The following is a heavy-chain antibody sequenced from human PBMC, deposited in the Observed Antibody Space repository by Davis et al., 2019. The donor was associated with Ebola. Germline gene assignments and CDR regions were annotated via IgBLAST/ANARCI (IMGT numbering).Heavy chain of an antibody. V-gene: IGHV4-39*01. J-gene: IGHJ6*02. CDR1: GGSTSSSSHY. Sequence: SETLSLTCTVPGGSTSSSSHYWGWIRQPPGKGLEWIGSIYYSGSTYYNPSLKSRVTISVDTSKNQFSLKLSSVTAADTAVYYCAGLPYYYYGMDVWGQGTTVTVSS. CDR2: IYYSGST. CDR3: AGLPYYYYGMDV.